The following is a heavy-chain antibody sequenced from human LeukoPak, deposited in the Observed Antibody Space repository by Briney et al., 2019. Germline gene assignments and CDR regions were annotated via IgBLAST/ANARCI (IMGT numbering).Heavy chain of an antibody. CDR3: ARESPSYYFCTTTICYSDY. J-gene: IGHJ4*02. V-gene: IGHV3-48*04. Sequence: GGSLRLSCAASGFTLSSYSMNWVRQAPGKGLEWISFIDSSSRTIFYAESVKGRFTISRDNAQNSLDLHMSSLRADDTAVYYCARESPSYYFCTTTICYSDYWGQGTLVTVSS. CDR2: IDSSSRTI. D-gene: IGHD2-2*02. CDR1: GFTLSSYS.